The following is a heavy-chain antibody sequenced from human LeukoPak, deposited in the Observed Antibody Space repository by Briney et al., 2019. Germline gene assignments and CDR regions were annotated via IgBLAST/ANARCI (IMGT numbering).Heavy chain of an antibody. D-gene: IGHD2-15*01. CDR2: ISSSSSYI. V-gene: IGHV3-21*01. CDR3: ARVMSRVVGFDY. CDR1: GFTFSSYS. Sequence: AGGSLRLSCAASGFTFSSYSMNWVRQAPGKGLEWVSSISSSSSYIYHADSVKGRFTISRDNAKNSLYLQMNSLRAEDTAVYYCARVMSRVVGFDYWGQGTLVTVSS. J-gene: IGHJ4*02.